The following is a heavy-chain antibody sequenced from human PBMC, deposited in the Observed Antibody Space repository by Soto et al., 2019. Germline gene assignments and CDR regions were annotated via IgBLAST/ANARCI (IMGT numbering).Heavy chain of an antibody. CDR1: GYTFTSYG. CDR2: ISAYNGNT. CDR3: ARGSHYCSGGSCYAPNWGHYYYGMDV. J-gene: IGHJ6*02. V-gene: IGHV1-18*01. D-gene: IGHD2-15*01. Sequence: ASVKVSCKASGYTFTSYGISWVRQAPGQGLEWMGWISAYNGNTNYAQKLQGRVTMTTDTSTSTAYMELRSLRSDDTAVYYCARGSHYCSGGSCYAPNWGHYYYGMDVWGQGTTVTSP.